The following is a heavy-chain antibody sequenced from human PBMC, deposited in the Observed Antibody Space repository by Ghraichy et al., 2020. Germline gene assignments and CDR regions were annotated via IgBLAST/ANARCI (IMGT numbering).Heavy chain of an antibody. D-gene: IGHD2-2*01. CDR2: IYYNGRA. Sequence: SETLSLTCAVSGGSISSGTYSWNWIRQPPGKGLEWIGHIYYNGRAFYTPSLKSRVTISIDKSKNHLSLKLNSVTAADTAVYFCARGALSSSVVTPAGIKWRDPWGQGALVTVSS. J-gene: IGHJ5*02. V-gene: IGHV4-30-2*01. CDR3: ARGALSSSVVTPAGIKWRDP. CDR1: GGSISSGTYS.